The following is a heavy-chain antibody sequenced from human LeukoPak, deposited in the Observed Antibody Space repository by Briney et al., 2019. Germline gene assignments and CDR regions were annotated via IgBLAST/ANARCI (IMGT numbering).Heavy chain of an antibody. V-gene: IGHV3-7*01. Sequence: PGGSLRLSCAASGFILSTYWMTWVRQAPGKGLEWVANIKEDGSEKYYVDSVKGRFTISRDNAKNSLYLQMNSLRAEDTAVYYCARAQVAPIDAFDIWGQGTMVTVSS. J-gene: IGHJ3*02. CDR3: ARAQVAPIDAFDI. D-gene: IGHD2-15*01. CDR1: GFILSTYW. CDR2: IKEDGSEK.